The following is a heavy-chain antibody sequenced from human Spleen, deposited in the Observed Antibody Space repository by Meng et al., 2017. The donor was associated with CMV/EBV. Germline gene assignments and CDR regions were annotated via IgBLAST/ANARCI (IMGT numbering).Heavy chain of an antibody. D-gene: IGHD5-24*01. CDR2: IRGSEDSA. CDR3: ARRGPQSSPRAWYFDL. V-gene: IGHV3-23*01. CDR1: GFTLGKNA. J-gene: IGHJ2*01. Sequence: SGFTLGKNAMAWVRQAPDKGLEWVAGIRGSEDSASYAAAVKGRFIISRETSKTSLLLQMNSLRVEDTAVYFCARRGPQSSPRAWYFDLWGRGALVTVSS.